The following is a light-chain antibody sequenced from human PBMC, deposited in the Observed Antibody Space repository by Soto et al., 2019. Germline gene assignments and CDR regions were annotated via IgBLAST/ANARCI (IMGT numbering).Light chain of an antibody. Sequence: EIVVTQSPPTLSLSPGERATLSCRASQSVSSYLAWYQQKPGQAPRLLIYDASNRATGIPARFSGSGSGTDSTLTISSLEPEDFAVYYCQHRTNWPRPFGAGLRGIS. CDR1: QSVSSY. V-gene: IGKV3-11*01. CDR3: QHRTNWPRP. J-gene: IGKJ4*02. CDR2: DAS.